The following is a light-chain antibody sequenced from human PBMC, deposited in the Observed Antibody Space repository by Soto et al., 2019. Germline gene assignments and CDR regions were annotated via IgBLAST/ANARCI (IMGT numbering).Light chain of an antibody. J-gene: IGLJ1*01. Sequence: QSVLTQPASVSGAPGQRVTIPCTGTSSNIGAGYDVHWYQQLPGTAPKLLICGNSNRPSGVPDRFSGSKSGTSASLAITGLQAEDEADYYCQSYDSSLSGFVFGTGTKVTVL. CDR3: QSYDSSLSGFV. CDR1: SSNIGAGYD. CDR2: GNS. V-gene: IGLV1-40*01.